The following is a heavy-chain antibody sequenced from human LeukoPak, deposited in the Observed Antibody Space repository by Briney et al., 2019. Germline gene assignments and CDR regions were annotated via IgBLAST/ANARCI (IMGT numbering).Heavy chain of an antibody. J-gene: IGHJ4*02. Sequence: QSGGSLRLSCAASGFTFSSYAMSWVRQAPGKGLEWVSAISGSGGSTYYADSVKGRFTISRDNAKNSLYLQMDSLKAEDTAVYYCARGKNSVPTANYDYWGQGTLVTVSS. D-gene: IGHD2-2*01. CDR2: ISGSGGST. CDR1: GFTFSSYA. CDR3: ARGKNSVPTANYDY. V-gene: IGHV3-23*01.